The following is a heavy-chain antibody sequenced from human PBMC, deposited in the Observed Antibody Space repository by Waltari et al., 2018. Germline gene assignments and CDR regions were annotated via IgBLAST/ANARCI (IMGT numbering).Heavy chain of an antibody. Sequence: EVQLVQSGAEVKKPGATVKISCKASGYTFIDYFMHWVQQAPGKGLEWVGRIDHEDGETVYAEKFQGRVTITADTSTDTSYLELSSLRSDDTAVYYCAPLPGGSGQTFDYWGQGTLLTVSS. CDR2: IDHEDGET. J-gene: IGHJ4*02. CDR3: APLPGGSGQTFDY. CDR1: GYTFIDYF. V-gene: IGHV1-69-2*01. D-gene: IGHD3-10*01.